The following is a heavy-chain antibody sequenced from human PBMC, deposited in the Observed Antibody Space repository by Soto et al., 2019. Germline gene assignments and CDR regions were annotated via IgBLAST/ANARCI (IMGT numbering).Heavy chain of an antibody. CDR1: GFTFSNYA. V-gene: IGHV3-23*01. Sequence: GGSLRLSCAASGFTFSNYAMNWVRKAPGKGLEWVSAISGSGGSTYYADSVKGRFTISRDNSKNTLYLQMNSLRAEDTAVYYCAKLPRSYNYYYYYGMDVWGQGTTVTVSS. CDR3: AKLPRSYNYYYYYGMDV. J-gene: IGHJ6*02. D-gene: IGHD6-6*01. CDR2: ISGSGGST.